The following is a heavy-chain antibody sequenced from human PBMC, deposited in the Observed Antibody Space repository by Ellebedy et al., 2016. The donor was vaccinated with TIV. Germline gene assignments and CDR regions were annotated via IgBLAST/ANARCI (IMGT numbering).Heavy chain of an antibody. J-gene: IGHJ4*02. D-gene: IGHD6-19*01. CDR1: GYTFTTSG. Sequence: ASVKVSCXASGYTFTTSGIAWVRQAPGQGLEWMGWVSTYSNKTNYAQKLQGRVTMTTDTSTSTAYMELRSLRSDDTAVYYCARVPMAGKADYWGQGTLVTVSS. CDR2: VSTYSNKT. CDR3: ARVPMAGKADY. V-gene: IGHV1-18*01.